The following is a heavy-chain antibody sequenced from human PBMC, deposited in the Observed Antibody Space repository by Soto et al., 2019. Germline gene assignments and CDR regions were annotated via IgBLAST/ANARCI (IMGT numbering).Heavy chain of an antibody. CDR2: IYSSGST. V-gene: IGHV4-59*01. CDR1: GDSIGTYC. CDR3: ARGGWGPGY. D-gene: IGHD3-16*01. J-gene: IGHJ4*02. Sequence: PSETLSLTCTVSGDSIGTYCWNWLRQPPGKGLEWIGYIYSSGSTSYNPSLKSRVTISVDTSKNQFSLKLTSATAADTAVYYCARGGWGPGYWGQGXQVTVHS.